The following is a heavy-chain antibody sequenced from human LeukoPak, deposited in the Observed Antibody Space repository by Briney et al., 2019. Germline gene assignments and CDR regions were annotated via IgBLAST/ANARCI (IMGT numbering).Heavy chain of an antibody. D-gene: IGHD2-15*01. CDR2: IYYSSWST. CDR1: GGSISSRTYY. V-gene: IGHV4-39*01. Sequence: SETLSLTCTVSGGSISSRTYYWGWIRQPPGKGLELIGNIYYSSWSTYYNPSLKSRVTISVDTSKNQFSLKLSSVTAADTAVYYCASQVYCSAGSCYSNFWGQGTPVTVSS. J-gene: IGHJ4*02. CDR3: ASQVYCSAGSCYSNF.